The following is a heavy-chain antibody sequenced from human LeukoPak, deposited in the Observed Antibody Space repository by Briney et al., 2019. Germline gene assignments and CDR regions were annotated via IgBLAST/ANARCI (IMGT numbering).Heavy chain of an antibody. Sequence: GGSLRLSCGASGFSFSSYGMHWVRQAPGKGLEWVAVISDEGGIKYYADSVKGRFTISRDNYNNTLYLQMNSLRAEDTAMYFCSRDAGTMPGSGAFDIWGQGTMVTVSS. CDR1: GFSFSSYG. CDR2: ISDEGGIK. V-gene: IGHV3-30*03. D-gene: IGHD3-10*01. CDR3: SRDAGTMPGSGAFDI. J-gene: IGHJ3*02.